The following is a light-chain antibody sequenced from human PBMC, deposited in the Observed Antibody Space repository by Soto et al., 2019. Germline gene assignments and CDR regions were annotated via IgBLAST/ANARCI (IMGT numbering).Light chain of an antibody. V-gene: IGKV1-8*01. CDR1: QGISSY. Sequence: AIRMTQSPSSFSASTGDGVTITCRASQGISSYLAWYQQKPGKAPKLLIYAASTLNSGVPSRFSGSGSGTDFTLSISCLQSEDFATYYCHQYDSYPRTFGQGTKVEIK. J-gene: IGKJ1*01. CDR2: AAS. CDR3: HQYDSYPRT.